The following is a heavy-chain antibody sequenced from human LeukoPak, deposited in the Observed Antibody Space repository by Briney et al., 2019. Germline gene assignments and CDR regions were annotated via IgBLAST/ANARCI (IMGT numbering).Heavy chain of an antibody. D-gene: IGHD3-22*01. J-gene: IGHJ4*02. V-gene: IGHV4-34*01. CDR2: INHSGST. Sequence: PSETLSLTCAVYGDSFSSYYWSWIRQPPGKGLEWIGEINHSGSTNYNPSLKSRVTISVDTSKNQFSLKLSSVTAADTAVYYCARPKKYYYDSSGYYGYFDYWGQGTLVTVSS. CDR1: GDSFSSYY. CDR3: ARPKKYYYDSSGYYGYFDY.